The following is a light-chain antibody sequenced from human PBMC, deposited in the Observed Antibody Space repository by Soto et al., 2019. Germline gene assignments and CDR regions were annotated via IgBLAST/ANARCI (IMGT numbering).Light chain of an antibody. J-gene: IGKJ1*01. Sequence: ETLLTQSPATPSMSPGETATLSCRASQSVSNSLAWYRQRPGQPPSLLIYATSTRATGVPARFTGSGSGTEFTLTISSLQSEDFAVYYCHQYYDWPPWTFGQGTKVEI. V-gene: IGKV3-15*01. CDR1: QSVSNS. CDR3: HQYYDWPPWT. CDR2: ATS.